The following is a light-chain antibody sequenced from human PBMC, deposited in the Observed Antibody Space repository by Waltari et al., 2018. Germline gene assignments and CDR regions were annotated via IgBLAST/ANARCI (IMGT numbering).Light chain of an antibody. Sequence: MTCRASQKITKWLAWYQQKPGKAPKLLIYRASNLESGVPSRFSGSGSWIEFTLTISRLQPDDFATYYCQQYDNYWTFGQGTKVEIK. CDR1: QKITKW. CDR2: RAS. J-gene: IGKJ1*01. CDR3: QQYDNYWT. V-gene: IGKV1-5*03.